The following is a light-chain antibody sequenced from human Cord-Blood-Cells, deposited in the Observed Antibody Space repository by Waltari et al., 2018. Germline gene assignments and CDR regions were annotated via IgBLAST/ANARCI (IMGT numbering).Light chain of an antibody. CDR2: DAA. V-gene: IGKV3-11*01. CDR1: QSVSSY. Sequence: EIVLTQSPATLSLSPGERATLSCRASQSVSSYLAWYQQQPGQAPRLLIYDAANRATVIPARFSGIGSGTDFTLTISSLDTEDFAVYYCQQRSNWPLTFGPGTKVDIK. J-gene: IGKJ3*01. CDR3: QQRSNWPLT.